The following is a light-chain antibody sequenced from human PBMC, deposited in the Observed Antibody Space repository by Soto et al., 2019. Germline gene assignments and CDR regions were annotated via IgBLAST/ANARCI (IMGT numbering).Light chain of an antibody. CDR3: TSYAGGNNV. CDR2: EVN. J-gene: IGLJ1*01. V-gene: IGLV2-8*01. CDR1: SSDVGGYNY. Sequence: QSVLNQPPSASGSPGQSVTISCTGTSSDVGGYNYVSWYQQHPGKVPKLMVYEVNKRPSGVPDRFSGSKSGNTASLTVSGLQAEDEADYYCTSYAGGNNVFGTGTKVTVL.